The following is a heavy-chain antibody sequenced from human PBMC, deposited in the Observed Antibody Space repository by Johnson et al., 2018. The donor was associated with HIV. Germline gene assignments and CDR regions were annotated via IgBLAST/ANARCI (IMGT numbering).Heavy chain of an antibody. CDR2: IDWNGGRT. CDR1: GFTFDDYG. V-gene: IGHV3-20*04. D-gene: IGHD6-19*01. CDR3: ARVSSSTIALAGHPFDI. Sequence: VQLVESGGGVVRPGGSLRLSCAASGFTFDDYGMSWVRQAPGKGLEWVAGIDWNGGRTGYADSVKGRFTISRDNAKNSLYLQMNSLRAEDSALYYCARVSSSTIALAGHPFDIWGQGTMVTVSS. J-gene: IGHJ3*02.